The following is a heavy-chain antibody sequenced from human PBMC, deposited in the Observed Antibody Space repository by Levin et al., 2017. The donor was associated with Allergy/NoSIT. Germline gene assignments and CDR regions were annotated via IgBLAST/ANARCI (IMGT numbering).Heavy chain of an antibody. Sequence: GESLKISCAASGFTFSSYAMSWVRQAPGKGLEWVSAISGSGGSTYYADSVKGRFTISRDNSKNTLYLQMNSLRAEETAVYYCAKGLDSSSWSHDDYGMDVWGQGTTVTVSS. V-gene: IGHV3-23*01. CDR1: GFTFSSYA. CDR2: ISGSGGST. J-gene: IGHJ6*02. D-gene: IGHD6-13*01. CDR3: AKGLDSSSWSHDDYGMDV.